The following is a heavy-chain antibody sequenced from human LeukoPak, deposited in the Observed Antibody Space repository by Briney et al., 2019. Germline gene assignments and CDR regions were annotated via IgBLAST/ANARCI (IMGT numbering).Heavy chain of an antibody. D-gene: IGHD3-10*01. CDR1: GFTFSSYS. V-gene: IGHV3-21*01. J-gene: IGHJ4*02. CDR3: ASMVRGVPDFDY. Sequence: GSLRLSCAASGFTFSSYSMNWVRQAPGKGLEWVSSISSGSSYIYYADSVKGRFTISRDNAKNSLYLQMNSLRAEDTAVYYCASMVRGVPDFDYWGQGTLVTVSS. CDR2: ISSGSSYI.